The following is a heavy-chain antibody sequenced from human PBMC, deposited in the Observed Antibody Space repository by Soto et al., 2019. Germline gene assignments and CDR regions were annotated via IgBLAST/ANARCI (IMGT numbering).Heavy chain of an antibody. J-gene: IGHJ4*01. CDR3: FGVMAATLDY. V-gene: IGHV4-39*01. Sequence: SETLSLTCSVSGGSIKNTNYHWGWIRQPPGKGLEWIGTLYYRGATDYNPSLKTRVTISVDTSKNLLSLNLSSVTAADTAVYYCFGVMAATLDYWGQGXLVTVYS. CDR1: GGSIKNTNYH. CDR2: LYYRGAT. D-gene: IGHD2-21*02.